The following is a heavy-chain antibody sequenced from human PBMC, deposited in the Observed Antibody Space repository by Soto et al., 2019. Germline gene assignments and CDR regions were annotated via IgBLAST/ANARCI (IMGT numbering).Heavy chain of an antibody. CDR2: ISSSSGYT. CDR3: ARVAGYGDYRFDF. J-gene: IGHJ4*02. Sequence: GGSLRLSCAASGLTFSDYYMSWIRQAPGKGLEWISSISSSSGYTNYADSVKGRFTISRDNAKSSLYLQMNSLRAEDTAVYYCARVAGYGDYRFDFWGQGTLVTVSS. V-gene: IGHV3-11*06. CDR1: GLTFSDYY. D-gene: IGHD4-17*01.